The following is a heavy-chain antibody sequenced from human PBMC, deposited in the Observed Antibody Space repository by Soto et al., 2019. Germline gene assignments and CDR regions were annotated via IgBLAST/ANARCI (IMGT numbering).Heavy chain of an antibody. J-gene: IGHJ3*02. CDR1: GGSFSGYY. CDR3: ARGLDGDYSIDAFDI. V-gene: IGHV4-34*01. D-gene: IGHD4-17*01. Sequence: QVQLQQWGAGLLKPSETLSLTCAVYGGSFSGYYWSWIRQPPGKGLEWIGEINHSGSTNYNPSLKSRVTISVDTSKNQFSLKLSSVTAADTAVYYCARGLDGDYSIDAFDIWGQGTMVTVSS. CDR2: INHSGST.